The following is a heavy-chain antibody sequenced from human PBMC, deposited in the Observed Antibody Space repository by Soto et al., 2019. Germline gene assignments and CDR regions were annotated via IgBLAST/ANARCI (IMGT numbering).Heavy chain of an antibody. CDR1: GGSISSYY. CDR3: ARVEPTYSSSWYSYAFDI. V-gene: IGHV4-59*01. Sequence: SETLSLTCTVSGGSISSYYWSWIRQPPGKGLEWIGYIYYSGSTNYNPSLKSRVTISVDTSKNQFSLKLSSVTAADTAVYYCARVEPTYSSSWYSYAFDIWGQGTMVTVSS. D-gene: IGHD6-13*01. CDR2: IYYSGST. J-gene: IGHJ3*02.